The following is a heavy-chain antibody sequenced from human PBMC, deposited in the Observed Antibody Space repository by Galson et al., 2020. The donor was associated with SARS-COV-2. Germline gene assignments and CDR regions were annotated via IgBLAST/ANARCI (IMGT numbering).Heavy chain of an antibody. CDR1: GGSISSSSYY. CDR2: TYYSGST. CDR3: AIDGSEGWSGQPVDY. J-gene: IGHJ4*02. D-gene: IGHD3-3*01. Sequence: SETLSLTCTVSGGSISSSSYYWGRIRQTPGKGLEWIGRTYYSGSTYYNPSLKSRVTISVDTSKNKFSLKLSSVTAADTAVYYCAIDGSEGWSGQPVDYWGQGTLVTVSS. V-gene: IGHV4-39*07.